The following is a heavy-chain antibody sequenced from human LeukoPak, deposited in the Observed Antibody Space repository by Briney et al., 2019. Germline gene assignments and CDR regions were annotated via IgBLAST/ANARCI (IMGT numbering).Heavy chain of an antibody. D-gene: IGHD5-18*01. V-gene: IGHV3-7*05. CDR1: GFTFSGSW. J-gene: IGHJ4*02. CDR3: ALGYKSGYLFDF. Sequence: GGSLRLSCAASGFTFSGSWMSWVRQVPGIGLEWVANIKQDGSEKHYVDSVKGRYTISRDNAKNSLYLQMNSLRAEDTAVYYCALGYKSGYLFDFWGQGTLVTVSS. CDR2: IKQDGSEK.